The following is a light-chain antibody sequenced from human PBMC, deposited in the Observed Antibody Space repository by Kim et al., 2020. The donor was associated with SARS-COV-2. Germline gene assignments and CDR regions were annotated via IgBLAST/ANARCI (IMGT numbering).Light chain of an antibody. J-gene: IGKJ1*01. CDR2: RAS. CDR1: QSIGDR. CDR3: QQFKTYAT. Sequence: SASVEDIVTITCRASQSIGDRLAWYQQKPGKAPKLLIYRASTLQSGVPSRFSGSGSGTEFTLTISSLQPDDFATYYCQQFKTYATFGQGTKVDIK. V-gene: IGKV1-5*03.